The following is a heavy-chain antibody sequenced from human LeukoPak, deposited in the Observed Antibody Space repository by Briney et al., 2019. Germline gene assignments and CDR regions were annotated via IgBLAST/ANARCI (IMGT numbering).Heavy chain of an antibody. CDR3: ARREGDYGYWYFDL. CDR1: GGSVSSYY. V-gene: IGHV4-59*08. D-gene: IGHD4-17*01. Sequence: SETLSLTCTVSGGSVSSYYWSWIRQPPGKGLEWIGYIYYSGSTNYNPSLKSRVTISVDTSKNQLSLKLSSVTAADTAVYYCARREGDYGYWYFDLWGRGTLVTVSS. J-gene: IGHJ2*01. CDR2: IYYSGST.